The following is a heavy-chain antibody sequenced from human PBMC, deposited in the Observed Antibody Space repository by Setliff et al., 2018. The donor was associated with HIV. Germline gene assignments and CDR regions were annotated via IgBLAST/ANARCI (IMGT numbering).Heavy chain of an antibody. CDR1: GGSISSSSYY. CDR3: ARQKGRRLWAFDS. CDR2: IYYSGST. D-gene: IGHD3-16*01. V-gene: IGHV4-39*01. Sequence: SETLSLTCTVSGGSISSSSYYWGWIRQPPGKGLEWIGSIYYSGSTYYNPSLKSRLSISVDTSKNQFSLKLTSMTVADTALYYCARQKGRRLWAFDSWGQGTLVTVSS. J-gene: IGHJ4*02.